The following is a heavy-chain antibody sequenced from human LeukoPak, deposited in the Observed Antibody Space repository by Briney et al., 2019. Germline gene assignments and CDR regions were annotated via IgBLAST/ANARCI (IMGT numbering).Heavy chain of an antibody. D-gene: IGHD6-19*01. Sequence: GGSLRLSCAASGFTFSSYGMHWVRQAPGKGLEWVAVIWYDGSNKYYADSVKGRFTISRDNSKNTLYLQMNSLRAEDTAVYYCAKEQQWLVTGYYFDYWGQGTLVTVSS. J-gene: IGHJ4*02. CDR1: GFTFSSYG. CDR2: IWYDGSNK. CDR3: AKEQQWLVTGYYFDY. V-gene: IGHV3-33*06.